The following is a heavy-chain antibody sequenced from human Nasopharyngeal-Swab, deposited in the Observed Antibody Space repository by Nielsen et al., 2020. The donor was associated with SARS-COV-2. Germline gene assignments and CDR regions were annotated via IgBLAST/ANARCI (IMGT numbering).Heavy chain of an antibody. Sequence: WMRESRGEGLEWIGEINHSGSTNYHPSLKSRVTISVDTSKNQFSLKLSSVTAADTAVYYCARDQRSGWFDAFDIWGQGTMVTVSS. CDR3: ARDQRSGWFDAFDI. V-gene: IGHV4-34*01. CDR2: INHSGST. J-gene: IGHJ3*02. D-gene: IGHD6-19*01.